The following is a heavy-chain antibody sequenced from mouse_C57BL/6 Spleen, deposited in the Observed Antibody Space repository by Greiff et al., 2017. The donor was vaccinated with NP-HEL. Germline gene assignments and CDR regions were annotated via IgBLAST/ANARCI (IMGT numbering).Heavy chain of an antibody. CDR2: IDPEDGDT. D-gene: IGHD1-1*01. CDR3: TSLTTVVATEAMDY. Sequence: EVQLQQSGAELVRPGASVKLSCTASGFNIKDYYMHWVKQRPEQGLEWIGRIDPEDGDTEYAPKFQGKATMTADTSSNTAYLQLSSLTSEDTAVYYCTSLTTVVATEAMDYWGQGTSVTVSS. V-gene: IGHV14-1*01. CDR1: GFNIKDYY. J-gene: IGHJ4*01.